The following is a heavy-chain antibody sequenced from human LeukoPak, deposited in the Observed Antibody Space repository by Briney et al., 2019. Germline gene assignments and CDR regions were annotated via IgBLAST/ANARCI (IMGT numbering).Heavy chain of an antibody. CDR1: GYTFTSYA. V-gene: IGHV7-4-1*02. CDR3: ARDMIQLWLGALGFDY. J-gene: IGHJ4*02. CDR2: INTNTGNP. D-gene: IGHD5-18*01. Sequence: ASVKVSCKASGYTFTSYAMNWVRQAPGQGLEWMGWINTNTGNPTYAQGFTGRFVFSLGTSVSTAYLQISSLKAEDTAVYYCARDMIQLWLGALGFDYWGQGTLVTVSS.